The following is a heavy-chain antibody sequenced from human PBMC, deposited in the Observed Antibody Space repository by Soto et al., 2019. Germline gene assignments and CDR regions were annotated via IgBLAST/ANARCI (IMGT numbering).Heavy chain of an antibody. V-gene: IGHV3-21*01. J-gene: IGHJ4*02. CDR2: ISSSSSYI. CDR3: ARVGVPSPYYDFWSGYSSDFDY. CDR1: GFTFSSYS. D-gene: IGHD3-3*01. Sequence: GGSLRLSCAASGFTFSSYSMNWVRQAPGKGLEWVSSISSSSSYIYYADSVKGRFTISRDNAKNSLYLQMNSLRAEDTAVYYCARVGVPSPYYDFWSGYSSDFDYWGQGTLVTVSS.